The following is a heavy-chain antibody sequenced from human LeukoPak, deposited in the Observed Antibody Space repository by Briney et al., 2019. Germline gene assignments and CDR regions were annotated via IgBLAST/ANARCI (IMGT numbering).Heavy chain of an antibody. CDR1: GGSFGGYY. Sequence: KASETLSLTCAVYGGSFGGYYWSWIRQPPGKGLEWVGEINHSGSTNYNPSLKSRVTISVDTSKNQFSLKLSSVTAADTAVYYCARDSLPYDIVVVAATGFDYWGQGTLVTVSS. CDR2: INHSGST. CDR3: ARDSLPYDIVVVAATGFDY. D-gene: IGHD2-15*01. J-gene: IGHJ4*02. V-gene: IGHV4-34*01.